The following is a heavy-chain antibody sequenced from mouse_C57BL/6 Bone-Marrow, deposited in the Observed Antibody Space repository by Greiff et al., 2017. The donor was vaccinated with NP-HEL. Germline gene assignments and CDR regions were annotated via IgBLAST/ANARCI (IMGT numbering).Heavy chain of an antibody. Sequence: EVQLQQSGAELVRPGASVKLSCTASGFNIKDDYMHWVKQRPEQGLEWIGWIDPENGDTEYASKFQGKATITADTSSNTAYLQLSSLTYEDTTVYYCSELDDYPYAYWGKGTLVTVSA. CDR3: SELDDYPYAY. D-gene: IGHD2-4*01. CDR2: IDPENGDT. J-gene: IGHJ3*01. CDR1: GFNIKDDY. V-gene: IGHV14-4*01.